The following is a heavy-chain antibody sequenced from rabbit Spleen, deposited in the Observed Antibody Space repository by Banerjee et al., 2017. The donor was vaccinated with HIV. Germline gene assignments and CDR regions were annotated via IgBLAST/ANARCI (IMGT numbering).Heavy chain of an antibody. Sequence: QSLEESGGDLVKPGASLTLTCTASGFSFSSSYWICWVRQAPGKGLEWIACIYAGGDGTTYYANWAKGRFTISKASSTTVTLQMTSLTVADTATYFCARQDNDNGLAGALDLWGPGTLVTVS. J-gene: IGHJ4*01. V-gene: IGHV1S40*01. D-gene: IGHD4-2*01. CDR3: ARQDNDNGLAGALDL. CDR2: IYAGGDGTT. CDR1: GFSFSSSYW.